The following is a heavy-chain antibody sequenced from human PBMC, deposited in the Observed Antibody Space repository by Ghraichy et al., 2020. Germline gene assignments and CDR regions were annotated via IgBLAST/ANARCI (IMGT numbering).Heavy chain of an antibody. CDR3: ARFSQLLPYYYYYMDV. V-gene: IGHV1-18*01. J-gene: IGHJ6*03. CDR1: GFPFTNYA. CDR2: ISAYNGDT. Sequence: ASVKVSSKASGFPFTNYAITWVRQAPGQGLEWMGWISAYNGDTIYAQKFQGRVTMTADTPTSTAYMELRSLRSDDTAVYYCARFSQLLPYYYYYMDVWGKGTTVTVSS. D-gene: IGHD2-2*01.